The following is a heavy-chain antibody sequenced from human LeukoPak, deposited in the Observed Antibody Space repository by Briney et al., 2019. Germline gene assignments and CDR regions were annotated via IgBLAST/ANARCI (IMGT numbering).Heavy chain of an antibody. CDR2: ISAYNGNT. J-gene: IGHJ4*02. CDR3: ARDGLKNEWELPDY. Sequence: GASVKVSCKASGYTFTSYGISWVRQAPGQGLEWMGWISAYNGNTNYAQNIQGRVTMTTDTSTSTAYMELRSLRSDDTAVYYCARDGLKNEWELPDYWGQGTLVTVSS. D-gene: IGHD1-26*01. CDR1: GYTFTSYG. V-gene: IGHV1-18*01.